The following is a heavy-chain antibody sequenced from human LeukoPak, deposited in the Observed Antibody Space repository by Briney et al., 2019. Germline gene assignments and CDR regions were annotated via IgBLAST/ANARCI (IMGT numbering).Heavy chain of an antibody. CDR3: ARVFAAGPFDY. J-gene: IGHJ4*02. CDR1: SGSISSNY. CDR2: IYPSGST. V-gene: IGHV4-59*12. D-gene: IGHD6-13*01. Sequence: PSETLSLTCTVSSGSISSNYWNWIRQPPGKGLEWIGEIYPSGSTNYNPSLKSRVTVSVDKSKNQFSLKLSSVTAADTAVYFCARVFAAGPFDYWGQGALVTVSS.